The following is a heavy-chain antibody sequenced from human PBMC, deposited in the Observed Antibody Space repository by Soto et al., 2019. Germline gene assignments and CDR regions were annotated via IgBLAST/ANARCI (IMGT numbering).Heavy chain of an antibody. D-gene: IGHD5-18*01. V-gene: IGHV1-69*01. J-gene: IGHJ4*02. CDR3: ARGPWTQEGPKYYFDF. CDR1: GGTFDTFA. Sequence: QVQLVQSGAEVKKPGSSVKVSCKASGGTFDTFAFSWVRQAPGQGLEWLGGIIPVLGRANYAQRFQDRVSASADGSTSTAFMELSSLISDDTAVYYCARGPWTQEGPKYYFDFWGQGTLVTVSS. CDR2: IIPVLGRA.